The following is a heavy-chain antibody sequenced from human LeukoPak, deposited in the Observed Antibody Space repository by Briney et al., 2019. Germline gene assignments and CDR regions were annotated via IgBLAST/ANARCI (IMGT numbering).Heavy chain of an antibody. V-gene: IGHV3-30*18. Sequence: GGSLRLSCAASGFTLSSHGMHWVRQAPGKGLEWVAVISSDGSNKYFADYVKGRFTISRDNSKNSVYLQMNSRRAEDTAVYYCAKDHGFYSSGWNPLFDYWGQGTLVTVSS. CDR2: ISSDGSNK. D-gene: IGHD6-19*01. CDR1: GFTLSSHG. J-gene: IGHJ4*02. CDR3: AKDHGFYSSGWNPLFDY.